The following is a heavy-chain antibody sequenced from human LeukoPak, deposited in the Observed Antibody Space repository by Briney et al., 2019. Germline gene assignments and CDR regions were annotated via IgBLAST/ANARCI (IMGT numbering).Heavy chain of an antibody. D-gene: IGHD6-13*01. Sequence: SETLSLTCAVYGGSFSGYYWSWIRQPPGKGLEWIGEINHSGSTNYNPSLKSRVTISVDTSKNQFSLQLSSVTAADTAVYYCARFIAAAGTYYYDYMDVWGKGTTVTVSS. CDR2: INHSGST. V-gene: IGHV4-34*01. J-gene: IGHJ6*03. CDR1: GGSFSGYY. CDR3: ARFIAAAGTYYYDYMDV.